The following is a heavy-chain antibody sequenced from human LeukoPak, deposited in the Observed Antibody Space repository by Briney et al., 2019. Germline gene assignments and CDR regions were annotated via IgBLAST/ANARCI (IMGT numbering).Heavy chain of an antibody. CDR3: ARDRKIYGSGSYRADNWFDP. J-gene: IGHJ5*02. CDR1: GGSISSGGYY. CDR2: IYYSGST. Sequence: SETLSLTCTVSGGSISSGGYYWSWIRQHPGKGLEWIGYIYYSGSTYYNPSLKSRVTISVDTSKNQFSLKLSSVTAADTAVYYCARDRKIYGSGSYRADNWFDPWGQGTLVTVSS. V-gene: IGHV4-31*03. D-gene: IGHD3-10*01.